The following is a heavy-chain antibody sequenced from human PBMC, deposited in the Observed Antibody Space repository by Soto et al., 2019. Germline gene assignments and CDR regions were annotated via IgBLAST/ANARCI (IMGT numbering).Heavy chain of an antibody. D-gene: IGHD3-22*01. CDR3: ARDSRIYDSSGLLFDY. Sequence: ASVKVSCKASGYTFTTYGISWVRQAPGQGLEWMGWISAYNGNTDYAQKFQGRVTMNTDTSTSTDYIELRSLRSDDTAVYYCARDSRIYDSSGLLFDYWGQGTLVTVSS. CDR1: GYTFTTYG. J-gene: IGHJ4*02. V-gene: IGHV1-18*01. CDR2: ISAYNGNT.